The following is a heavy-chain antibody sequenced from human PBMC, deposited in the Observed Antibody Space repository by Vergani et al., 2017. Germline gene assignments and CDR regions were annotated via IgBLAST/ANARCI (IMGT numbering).Heavy chain of an antibody. V-gene: IGHV3-49*03. CDR2: IRNKAYGGTT. D-gene: IGHD5-18*01. CDR3: SRGRGYSFGYSDY. Sequence: EVQLVESGGGLVPPGRSLRLSCAASGFSFGVMLRPGFRQAPGKGLGWVAFIRNKAYGGTTEYAASVKGRFTISRDDSKRLAYLQLSGLKTEDTAVYFCSRGRGYSFGYSDYWGQGTLVTVSS. CDR1: GFSFGVML. J-gene: IGHJ4*02.